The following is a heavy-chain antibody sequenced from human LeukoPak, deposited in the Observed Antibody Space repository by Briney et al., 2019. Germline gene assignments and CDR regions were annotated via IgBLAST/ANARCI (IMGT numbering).Heavy chain of an antibody. CDR1: GYTFTSYS. CDR2: INPSGSST. J-gene: IGHJ5*02. V-gene: IGHV1-46*01. D-gene: IGHD2-15*01. Sequence: ASVKVSCKASGYTFTSYSIHWVRQAPGQGLEWMGIINPSGSSTSYAQKFQGRVTMTRDTSTSTVYMELSSLRSEDTAVYYCARDKGYCSGGSCSPVYWFDPWGQGTLVTVSS. CDR3: ARDKGYCSGGSCSPVYWFDP.